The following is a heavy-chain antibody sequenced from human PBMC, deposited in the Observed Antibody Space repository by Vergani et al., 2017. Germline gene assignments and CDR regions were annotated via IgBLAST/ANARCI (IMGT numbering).Heavy chain of an antibody. CDR1: GGPISTGGYY. V-gene: IGHV4-31*03. J-gene: IGHJ3*01. D-gene: IGHD5-12*01. Sequence: QMQLQESGPGLVKPSQILSLTCTVPGGPISTGGYYWNWIRHHPGKGLDWIWNISYGGNPYYNPSLKSRFTISIDTSKKQFFLQLTSVTAADTGVYYCARDGVSADDLAGAFDLGGQGTMVTVSS. CDR3: ARDGVSADDLAGAFDL. CDR2: ISYGGNP.